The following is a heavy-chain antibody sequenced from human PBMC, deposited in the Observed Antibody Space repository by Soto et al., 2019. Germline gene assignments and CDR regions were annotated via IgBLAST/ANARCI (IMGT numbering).Heavy chain of an antibody. J-gene: IGHJ6*02. V-gene: IGHV3-30*18. Sequence: PGGSLRLSCAASGFTFSSYGMHWVRQALGKGLEWVAVISYDGSNKYYADSVKGRFTISRDNSKNTLYLQMNSLRAEDTAVYYCAKDRYYYGSGLNYYYGMDVWGQGTTVTVSS. CDR1: GFTFSSYG. D-gene: IGHD3-10*01. CDR3: AKDRYYYGSGLNYYYGMDV. CDR2: ISYDGSNK.